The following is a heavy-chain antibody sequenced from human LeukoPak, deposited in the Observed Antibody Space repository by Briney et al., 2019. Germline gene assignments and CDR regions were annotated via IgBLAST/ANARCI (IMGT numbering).Heavy chain of an antibody. V-gene: IGHV1-18*01. CDR3: ARNSSDWYGYMDV. CDR1: GYSFISYG. J-gene: IGHJ6*04. D-gene: IGHD6-19*01. CDR2: ISTYNGYA. Sequence: GASVKVSFKASGYSFISYGISWVRQAPGQGLEWMGWISTYNGYANYAQKLQGRVTMTTETSTSTAYMELRSLRSDDAAVYYCARNSSDWYGYMDVWGKGTTVTVSS.